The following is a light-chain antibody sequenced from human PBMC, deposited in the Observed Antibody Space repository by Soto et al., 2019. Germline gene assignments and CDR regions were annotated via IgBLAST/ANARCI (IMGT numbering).Light chain of an antibody. V-gene: IGKV3-20*01. J-gene: IGKJ1*01. CDR2: AAS. Sequence: EIVLTQSPDTPSLFPGERATLSCRASQSVSSTYLAWYQQKPGQAPRPLISAASSRATGTPDRFSGSGSGTDFTLTISRLEPEDFAVYYCQQYGSSRWTFGQGTKV. CDR1: QSVSSTY. CDR3: QQYGSSRWT.